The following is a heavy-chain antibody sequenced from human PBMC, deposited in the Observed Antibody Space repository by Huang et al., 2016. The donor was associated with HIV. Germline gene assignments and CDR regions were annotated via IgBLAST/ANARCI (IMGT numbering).Heavy chain of an antibody. D-gene: IGHD2-21*01. V-gene: IGHV1-3*01. Sequence: QVQLVQSGAEVKKPGASVKVSCKASGYSLTTYALHWVRQAPGHRLEWMGWINPGNGNTNYSQKFQGRVTITRDTSASTVYMEVSSLTFEDTAVYYCAREFVIFGAPLWPAYWGQGTLISVSS. CDR3: AREFVIFGAPLWPAY. J-gene: IGHJ4*02. CDR1: GYSLTTYA. CDR2: INPGNGNT.